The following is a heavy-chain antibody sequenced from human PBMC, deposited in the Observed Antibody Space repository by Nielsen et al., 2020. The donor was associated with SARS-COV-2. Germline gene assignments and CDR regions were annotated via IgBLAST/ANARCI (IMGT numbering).Heavy chain of an antibody. J-gene: IGHJ4*02. Sequence: GSLRLSCAVYGGSFSGYYWSWIRQPPGKGLEWIGEINHSGSTNYNPSLKSRVTISVDTSKNQFSLKLSSVTAADTAVYYCARSSPVTNDGIFDYWGQGTLVTVSS. CDR2: INHSGST. V-gene: IGHV4-34*01. CDR3: ARSSPVTNDGIFDY. CDR1: GGSFSGYY. D-gene: IGHD4-17*01.